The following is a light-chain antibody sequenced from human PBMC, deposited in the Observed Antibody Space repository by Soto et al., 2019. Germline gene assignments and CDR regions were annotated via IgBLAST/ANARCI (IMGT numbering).Light chain of an antibody. CDR2: GAS. CDR1: QSVSSN. CDR3: QQYNYWPPMRT. Sequence: EIVMTQSPATLSVSPGERATLSCRASQSVSSNLAWYQQKPGQAPRLLIYGASTRATGIPARFSGSGSGTEVTLTISSLQSEDFAVYYCQQYNYWPPMRTFGQGTKVDIK. V-gene: IGKV3-15*01. J-gene: IGKJ1*01.